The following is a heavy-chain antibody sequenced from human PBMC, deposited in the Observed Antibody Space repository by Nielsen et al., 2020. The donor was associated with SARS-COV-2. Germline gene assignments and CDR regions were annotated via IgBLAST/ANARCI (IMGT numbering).Heavy chain of an antibody. CDR1: GGSISSSSYY. D-gene: IGHD3-22*01. J-gene: IGHJ4*02. CDR2: IYYSGST. Sequence: SETLSLTCTVSGGSISSSSYYWGWIRQPPGKGLEWIGSIYYSGSTYYNPSLKSRVTISLDTSKNQLSLKLNSVTAADTAMYYCARLRSDSSGYSPFDYWGQGTLVTVSS. CDR3: ARLRSDSSGYSPFDY. V-gene: IGHV4-39*07.